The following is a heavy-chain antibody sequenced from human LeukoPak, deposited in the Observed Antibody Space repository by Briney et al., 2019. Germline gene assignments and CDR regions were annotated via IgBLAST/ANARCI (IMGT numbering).Heavy chain of an antibody. D-gene: IGHD1-14*01. CDR3: AKDLIRRSNRWYYFDS. CDR1: GFTFSSYA. Sequence: PGGSLRLSCAASGFTFSSYAMHWVRQAPGKGLEWVAVISYDGSNKYYADSVKGRFTISRDNSKNTLYLQMDSLRGEDTAVYYCAKDLIRRSNRWYYFDSWGQGTVVTVSS. CDR2: ISYDGSNK. V-gene: IGHV3-30*04. J-gene: IGHJ4*02.